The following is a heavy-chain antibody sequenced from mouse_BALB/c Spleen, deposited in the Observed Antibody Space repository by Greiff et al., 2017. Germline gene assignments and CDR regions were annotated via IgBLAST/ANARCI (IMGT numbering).Heavy chain of an antibody. CDR3: ARYGNYAAWFAY. CDR2: ISSGGGNT. D-gene: IGHD2-1*01. J-gene: IGHJ3*01. V-gene: IGHV5-9*03. CDR1: GFTFSSYT. Sequence: EVKVEESGGGLVKPGGSLKLSCAASGFTFSSYTMSWVRQTPEKRLEWVATISSGGGNTYYPDSVKGRFTISRDNAKNNLYLQMSSLRSEDTALYYCARYGNYAAWFAYWGQGTLVTVSA.